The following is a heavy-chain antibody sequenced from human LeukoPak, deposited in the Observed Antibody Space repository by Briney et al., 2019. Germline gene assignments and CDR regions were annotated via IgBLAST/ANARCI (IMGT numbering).Heavy chain of an antibody. V-gene: IGHV3-33*01. J-gene: IGHJ4*02. D-gene: IGHD3-10*01. CDR2: IWYDGSEK. CDR3: ARDWNFPAYYFDF. CDR1: GFTFRNHG. Sequence: GGSLRLSCAASGFTFRNHGMHWVCQAPGKGLEWLAVIWYDGSEKYYADSVQGRFTVSRDNSKNALYLQLNSLGAEDTAVYYCARDWNFPAYYFDFWGQGALVTVSS.